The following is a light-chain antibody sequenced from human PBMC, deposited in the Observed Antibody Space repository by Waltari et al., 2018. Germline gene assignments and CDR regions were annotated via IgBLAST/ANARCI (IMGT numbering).Light chain of an antibody. CDR1: SSNIGAGFH. V-gene: IGLV1-40*01. J-gene: IGLJ3*02. Sequence: QSVLTQPPSVSGAPGQRVTISCTGSSSNIGAGFHVHWYQQVPGTATKLLISGNSDRPSGVPDGVSASKSGTSASLSITVLQAEDEADYYCQSYDSSLSGGVFGGGTKLTVL. CDR2: GNS. CDR3: QSYDSSLSGGV.